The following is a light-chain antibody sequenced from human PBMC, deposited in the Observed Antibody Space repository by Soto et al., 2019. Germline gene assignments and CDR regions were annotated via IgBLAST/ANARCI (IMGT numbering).Light chain of an antibody. CDR2: WAS. Sequence: DIVMTQSSDSLTVSLGERATINCKSSQSVYYSSNDKNYLAWYQHKPGQPPQLLIYWASIRESGVPDRFSGSGSGTDFTLTISSLQAEDVAVYYCQQYHSTPYTFGQGTKLEIK. CDR1: QSVYYSSNDKNY. V-gene: IGKV4-1*01. J-gene: IGKJ2*01. CDR3: QQYHSTPYT.